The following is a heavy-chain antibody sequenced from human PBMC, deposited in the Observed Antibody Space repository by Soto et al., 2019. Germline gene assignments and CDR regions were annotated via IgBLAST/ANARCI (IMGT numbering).Heavy chain of an antibody. D-gene: IGHD3-22*01. V-gene: IGHV3-49*03. J-gene: IGHJ3*02. CDR2: IRSKAYGGTT. CDR1: GGSFSGYY. CDR3: TRVTPKYYYDSSGYYPPDAFDI. Sequence: LSLTCAVYGGSFSGYYWSWFRQAPGKGLEWVGFIRSKAYGGTTEYAASVKGRFTISRDDSKSIAYLQMNSLKTEDTAVYYCTRVTPKYYYDSSGYYPPDAFDIWGQGTMVTVSS.